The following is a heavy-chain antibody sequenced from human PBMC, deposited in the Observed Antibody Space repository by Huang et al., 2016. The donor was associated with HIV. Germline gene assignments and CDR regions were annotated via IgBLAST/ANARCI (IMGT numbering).Heavy chain of an antibody. J-gene: IGHJ4*02. V-gene: IGHV3-7*04. D-gene: IGHD4-17*01. CDR1: GFTFGHYW. Sequence: MVESGGGLVQPGGSLRLSCSASGFTFGHYWMTWVRQAPGKGLRVMANIRTDVVETYYAAAVMGRFTTSRDNARNSVDLQRDNLRVDDTAVYDCGRASAYREYGADFWGQGTLVTVSS. CDR3: GRASAYREYGADF. CDR2: IRTDVVET.